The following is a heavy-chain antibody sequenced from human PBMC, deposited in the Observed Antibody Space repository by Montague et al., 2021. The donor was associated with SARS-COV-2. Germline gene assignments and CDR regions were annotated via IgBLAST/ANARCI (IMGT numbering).Heavy chain of an antibody. D-gene: IGHD4-23*01. CDR1: GDSISHSSYY. CDR2: IFYSGST. Sequence: SETLSLTCTVSGDSISHSSYYWGWIRQPPGKGLEWLGYIFYSGSTYNPSLNSRVTMSLDTSKNHFSLNLISVTAADTAVYYCAKASRGYGGDFDSWGQGTLVIVSS. V-gene: IGHV4-61*05. CDR3: AKASRGYGGDFDS. J-gene: IGHJ4*02.